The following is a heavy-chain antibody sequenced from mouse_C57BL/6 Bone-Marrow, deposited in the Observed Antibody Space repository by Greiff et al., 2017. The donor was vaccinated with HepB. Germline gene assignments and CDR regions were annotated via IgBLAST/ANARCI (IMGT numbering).Heavy chain of an antibody. D-gene: IGHD2-1*01. CDR1: GFTFSDFY. CDR2: SRNKANDYTT. V-gene: IGHV7-1*01. J-gene: IGHJ4*01. Sequence: EVKLVESGGGLVQSGRSLRLSCATSGFTFSDFYMEWVRQAPGKGLEWIAASRNKANDYTTEYSASLKGRFIVSIDTSQSILYLQMNALRAEDTAIYYCARDLLCGMDYWGQGTSVTVSS. CDR3: ARDLLCGMDY.